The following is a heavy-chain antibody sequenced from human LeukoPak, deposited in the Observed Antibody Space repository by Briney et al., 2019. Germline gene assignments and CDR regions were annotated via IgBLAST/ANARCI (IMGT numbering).Heavy chain of an antibody. J-gene: IGHJ4*02. CDR3: ARDQDGVGATIDL. D-gene: IGHD1-26*01. CDR2: IESDGSGT. CDR1: GFTFSRYW. V-gene: IGHV3-74*01. Sequence: GGSLRLSCAASGFTFSRYWMHWVRQVPGEGLVWVSRIESDGSGTWYADSVKGRFTISRDNARNTLSLQMNSLRVEDTALYYCARDQDGVGATIDLWGQGTLVTVSS.